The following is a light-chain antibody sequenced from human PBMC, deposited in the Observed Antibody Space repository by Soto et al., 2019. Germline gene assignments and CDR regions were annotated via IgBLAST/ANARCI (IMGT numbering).Light chain of an antibody. CDR3: QSSDSRLSGSDV. V-gene: IGLV1-40*01. Sequence: QSVLTQPPSVSGAPGQRVTISCTGSSSNIGAGYHVHWYQQLPGAAPKLLIFGDSNRPSGVPDRFSGSKSGTSASLAITGAQADDEADYYCQSSDSRLSGSDVFGTGTKLTVL. CDR2: GDS. CDR1: SSNIGAGYH. J-gene: IGLJ1*01.